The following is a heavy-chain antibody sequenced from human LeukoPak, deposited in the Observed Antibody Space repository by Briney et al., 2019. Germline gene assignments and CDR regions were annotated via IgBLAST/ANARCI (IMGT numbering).Heavy chain of an antibody. D-gene: IGHD2-21*01. Sequence: ASVKVSCMASGYTFTSYGISWVRQAPGQGLEWMGWISAYNGNTNYAQKLQGRVTMTTDTSTSTAYMELRSLRSDDTAVYYCARVSTEGQRRRPYSILYGMDVWGQGTTVTVSS. CDR1: GYTFTSYG. V-gene: IGHV1-18*01. CDR3: ARVSTEGQRRRPYSILYGMDV. J-gene: IGHJ6*02. CDR2: ISAYNGNT.